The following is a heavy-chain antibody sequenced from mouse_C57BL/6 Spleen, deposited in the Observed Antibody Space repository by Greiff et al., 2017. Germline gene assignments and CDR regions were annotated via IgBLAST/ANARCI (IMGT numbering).Heavy chain of an antibody. Sequence: QVQLQQPGAELVMPGASVKLSCKASGYTFTSYWMHWVKQRPGQGLEWIGEIDPSDSYTNYTQKFKGKSTLTVDKSSSTAYMQLSSLTSEDSAVYYCARGYYDYGGDYWGQGTTLTVSS. J-gene: IGHJ2*01. CDR3: ARGYYDYGGDY. V-gene: IGHV1-69*01. D-gene: IGHD2-4*01. CDR2: IDPSDSYT. CDR1: GYTFTSYW.